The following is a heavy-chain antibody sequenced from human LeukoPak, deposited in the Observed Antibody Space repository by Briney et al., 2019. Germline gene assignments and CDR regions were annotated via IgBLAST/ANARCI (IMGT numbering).Heavy chain of an antibody. CDR3: ARGFPAHFYGSSSYDY. CDR2: INHKGGI. Sequence: SETLSLTCAVYGGSFSDYYWAWIRQPPGKGLEWIGEINHKGGINYNPSLKSRVTLSLDTTMNHVSLRLTSVTTADAGVYYCARGFPAHFYGSSSYDYWGQGTLVSVSS. J-gene: IGHJ4*02. CDR1: GGSFSDYY. V-gene: IGHV4-34*01. D-gene: IGHD3-10*01.